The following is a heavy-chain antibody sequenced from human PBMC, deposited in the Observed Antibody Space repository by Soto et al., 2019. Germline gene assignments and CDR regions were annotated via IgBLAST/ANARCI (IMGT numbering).Heavy chain of an antibody. CDR3: ARGRTYYYDSSGYPADY. Sequence: PSETLSLTCTVSGGSISSYYWSWIRQPPGKGLEWIGYIYYSGSTNYNPSLKSRVTISVDTSKNQFSLKLSSVTAADTAVYYCARGRTYYYDSSGYPADYWGQGTLVTVSS. V-gene: IGHV4-59*12. CDR2: IYYSGST. D-gene: IGHD3-22*01. CDR1: GGSISSYY. J-gene: IGHJ4*02.